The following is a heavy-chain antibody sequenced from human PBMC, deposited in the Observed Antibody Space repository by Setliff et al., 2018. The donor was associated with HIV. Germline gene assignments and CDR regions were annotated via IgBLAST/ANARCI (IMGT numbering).Heavy chain of an antibody. CDR1: GFTFNNYA. V-gene: IGHV3-23*01. CDR2: LSTSGDST. D-gene: IGHD6-13*01. Sequence: GGSLRLSCAASGFTFNNYAMSWVRQAPGKGLEWVSALSTSGDSTYHADSVKGRFTISRDNSKNTLSLQMSSLRAEDTALYYCATGGMAAAGPGGGHGLDVWGQGTTVTVSS. CDR3: ATGGMAAAGPGGGHGLDV. J-gene: IGHJ6*02.